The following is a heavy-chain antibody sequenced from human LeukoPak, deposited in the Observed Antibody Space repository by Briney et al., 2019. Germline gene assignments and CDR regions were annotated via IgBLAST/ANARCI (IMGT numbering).Heavy chain of an antibody. J-gene: IGHJ4*02. V-gene: IGHV3-23*01. Sequence: GGSLRLSCAASGFTVDNNAMSWGRQAPGTGLEWVSDIAGTSDDTYYADSVKGRFTVSRDNSKNTLYLQMNNVRAEDTAVYYCARRHCSGGRCHLGYWGQGSLVTVSS. CDR2: IAGTSDDT. D-gene: IGHD2-15*01. CDR3: ARRHCSGGRCHLGY. CDR1: GFTVDNNA.